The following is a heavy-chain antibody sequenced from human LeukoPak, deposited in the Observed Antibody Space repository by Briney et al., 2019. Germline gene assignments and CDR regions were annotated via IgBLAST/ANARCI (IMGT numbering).Heavy chain of an antibody. CDR3: AREIVVVPAARDY. D-gene: IGHD2-2*01. J-gene: IGHJ4*02. Sequence: GGSLRLSCAASGFTFSSYWMHWVRQAPGKGLVWVSRINSDGSSTSYADSVKGRFTISRDNAKNTLYLQMNSLRAEDTAVYYCAREIVVVPAARDYWGQGTLVTVSS. CDR2: INSDGSST. CDR1: GFTFSSYW. V-gene: IGHV3-74*01.